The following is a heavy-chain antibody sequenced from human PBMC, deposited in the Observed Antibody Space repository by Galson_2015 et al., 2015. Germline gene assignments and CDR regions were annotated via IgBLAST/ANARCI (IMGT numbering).Heavy chain of an antibody. D-gene: IGHD2-15*01. CDR1: GYTFTNYA. Sequence: SCKASGYTFTNYAMHWVRQAPGQSLEWMGWINAGTGHTKYSQKFQGRVTITRDTSASTVYMELSSLRSEDTAVYYCARDPWGLGYCTGGSCPRGPRNYYYMDVWGRGTTVTVSS. J-gene: IGHJ6*03. CDR2: INAGTGHT. CDR3: ARDPWGLGYCTGGSCPRGPRNYYYMDV. V-gene: IGHV1-3*01.